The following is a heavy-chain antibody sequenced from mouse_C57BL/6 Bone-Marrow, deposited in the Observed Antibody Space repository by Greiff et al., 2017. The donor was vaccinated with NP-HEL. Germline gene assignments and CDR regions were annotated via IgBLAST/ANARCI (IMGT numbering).Heavy chain of an antibody. V-gene: IGHV1-81*01. CDR3: ARGSAPY. Sequence: VKLMESGAELARPGASVKLSCKASGYTFTSYGISWVKQRTGQGLEWIGEIYPRSGNTYYNEKFKGKATLTADKSSSTAYMELRSLTSEDSAVYFCARGSAPYWGQGTLVTVSA. CDR1: GYTFTSYG. CDR2: IYPRSGNT. J-gene: IGHJ3*01.